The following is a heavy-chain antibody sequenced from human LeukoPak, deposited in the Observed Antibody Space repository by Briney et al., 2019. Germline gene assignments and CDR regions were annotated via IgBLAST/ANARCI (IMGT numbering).Heavy chain of an antibody. J-gene: IGHJ6*03. CDR3: ARLRLMYYYGSGARYYYHYYYMDV. Sequence: GESLQISCQGSGYNFTNYWIGWVRQMPGKGLEWMGIIYPGDSDTRYSPSSQGQVTISVDKSISTAYLQWSSLKASDTAMYYCARLRLMYYYGSGARYYYHYYYMDVWGKGTTVTISS. CDR2: IYPGDSDT. D-gene: IGHD3-10*01. CDR1: GYNFTNYW. V-gene: IGHV5-51*01.